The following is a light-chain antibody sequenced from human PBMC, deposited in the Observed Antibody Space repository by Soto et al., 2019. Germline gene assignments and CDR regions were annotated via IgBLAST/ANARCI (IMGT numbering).Light chain of an antibody. V-gene: IGKV3-11*01. Sequence: EIVLTQSPATLSLSPGERATLSCRASQSVGSYLAWYQQKPGQAPRLLIYDASNRATGIPARFSGSGSGTDFTLSISNLEPEDFAVYYCQQRSNWPATFGPGTRVDIK. CDR1: QSVGSY. CDR2: DAS. CDR3: QQRSNWPAT. J-gene: IGKJ3*01.